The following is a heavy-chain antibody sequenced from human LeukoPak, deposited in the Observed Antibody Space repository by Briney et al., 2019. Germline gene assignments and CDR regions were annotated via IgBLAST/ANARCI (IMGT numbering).Heavy chain of an antibody. J-gene: IGHJ4*02. Sequence: SETLSLTRAVYGGSFSGYYWSWIRQPPGKGLEWIGYIYYSGSTNYNPSLKSRVTISVDTSKNQFSLKLSSVTAADTAVYYCARAYSGYDLGYWGQGTLVTVSS. CDR1: GGSFSGYY. CDR2: IYYSGST. CDR3: ARAYSGYDLGY. D-gene: IGHD5-12*01. V-gene: IGHV4-59*01.